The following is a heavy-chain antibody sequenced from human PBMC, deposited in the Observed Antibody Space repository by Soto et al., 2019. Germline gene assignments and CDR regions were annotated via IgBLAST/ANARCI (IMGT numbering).Heavy chain of an antibody. Sequence: QVQLQESGPGLVKASETLSLTCTVSAGSISSYYWGWIRQSPGKGLEWIGYIYNSGSTNYNPSLKSRLTMSVVTSKNQFSLKLSSVTAADTAVYYCARIIRTLAWDGVDVWGQGTRVTV. J-gene: IGHJ6*02. D-gene: IGHD3-10*01. CDR1: AGSISSYY. V-gene: IGHV4-59*01. CDR2: IYNSGST. CDR3: ARIIRTLAWDGVDV.